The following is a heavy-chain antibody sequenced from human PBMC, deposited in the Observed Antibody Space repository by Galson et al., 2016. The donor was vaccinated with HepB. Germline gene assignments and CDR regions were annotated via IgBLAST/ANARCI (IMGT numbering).Heavy chain of an antibody. CDR3: AEGGYGSGTYYNASQH. CDR2: ISGSGSST. Sequence: SLRLSCAASGFTFSIYAMSWVRQAPGKGLEWVSAISGSGSSTYYADSVKGRFTISRDNSKNTLYLQMNSLRAEDTAVYYCAEGGYGSGTYYNASQHWGQGTVVTVSS. D-gene: IGHD3-10*01. CDR1: GFTFSIYA. J-gene: IGHJ1*01. V-gene: IGHV3-23*01.